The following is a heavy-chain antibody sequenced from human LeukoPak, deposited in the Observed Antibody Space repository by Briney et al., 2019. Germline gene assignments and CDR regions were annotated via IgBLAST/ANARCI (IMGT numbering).Heavy chain of an antibody. J-gene: IGHJ4*02. CDR2: ISGSGGST. CDR3: AKDIERTGTTAFDY. D-gene: IGHD1-7*01. Sequence: PGGSLRLSCAASGFTFSSYAMSWVRRAPGKGLEWVSAISGSGGSTYYADSVKGRFTISRDNSKNTLYLQMNSLRAEDTAVYYCAKDIERTGTTAFDYWGQGTLVTVSS. V-gene: IGHV3-23*01. CDR1: GFTFSSYA.